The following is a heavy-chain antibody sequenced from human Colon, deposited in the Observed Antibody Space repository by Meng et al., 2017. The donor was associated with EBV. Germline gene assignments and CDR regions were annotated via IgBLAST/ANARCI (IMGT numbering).Heavy chain of an antibody. CDR2: INTHTGNP. D-gene: IGHD3-22*01. CDR3: ARGGPYPDSSGFHWYFDL. CDR1: GYTFINYA. V-gene: IGHV7-4-1*02. Sequence: QVQLGQSGFELKKSGASVKVSCKASGYTFINYAINWVRQAPGQGLGWMGWINTHTGNPTYGQGFTGRFVLSSDTSVSTANLQISSLKAEDTAVYYCARGGPYPDSSGFHWYFDLWGRGTLVTVSS. J-gene: IGHJ2*01.